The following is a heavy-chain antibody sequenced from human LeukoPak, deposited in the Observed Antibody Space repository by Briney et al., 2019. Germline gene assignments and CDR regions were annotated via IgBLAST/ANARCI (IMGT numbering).Heavy chain of an antibody. CDR1: GGSISSATYY. CDR3: ARLIKKVVNIYGQGFDY. CDR2: IFYSGST. D-gene: IGHD5-18*01. J-gene: IGHJ4*02. Sequence: PSETLSLTCTVSGGSISSATYYWVWIRQPPGKGLEWIASIFYSGSTYYNPSLKSRVTISLDTSMNQFSLKLSSVTASDTAVYYCARLIKKVVNIYGQGFDYWGQGTLVTVSS. V-gene: IGHV4-39*01.